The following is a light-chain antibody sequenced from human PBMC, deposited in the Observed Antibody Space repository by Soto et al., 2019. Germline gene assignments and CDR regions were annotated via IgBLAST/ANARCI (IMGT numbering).Light chain of an antibody. V-gene: IGKV1-5*01. CDR2: DAS. CDR1: QSISSW. J-gene: IGKJ2*01. Sequence: DIQMTQSPSTLSASVGDRVTITCRASQSISSWLAWYQQKPGKAPKLLIYDASRLESGVPSRFSGSGSGTEFPLTISSLQPDDFATYYSQQYNSYPYTFGQGTKLEIK. CDR3: QQYNSYPYT.